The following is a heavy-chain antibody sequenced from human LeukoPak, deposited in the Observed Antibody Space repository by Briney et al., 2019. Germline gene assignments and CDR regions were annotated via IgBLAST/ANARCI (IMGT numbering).Heavy chain of an antibody. D-gene: IGHD2-21*02. CDR3: ARGLDGGDCS. CDR1: GGSFSGYY. J-gene: IGHJ4*02. V-gene: IGHV4-34*01. Sequence: PSETLSLTCAVYGGSFSGYYWSWIRQPPGKGLEWIGEISHSGSTNYNPSLKSRVTIPVDTSKNQFSLKLSSVTAADTAVYYCARGLDGGDCSWGQGTLVTVSS. CDR2: ISHSGST.